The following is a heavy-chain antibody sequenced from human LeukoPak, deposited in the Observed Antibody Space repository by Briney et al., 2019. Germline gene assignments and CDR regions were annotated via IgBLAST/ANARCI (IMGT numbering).Heavy chain of an antibody. CDR1: GFTLSSYA. CDR2: ISGSADNT. J-gene: IGHJ4*02. Sequence: GGSLRLSCTASGFTLSSYAMSWVRQAPGEGLEWVSTISGSADNTNYAEAVKGRFSISRDNSKNTMYLQMNSLRAEDAAVYYCAKQGFGCWGQGTLVTVSS. CDR3: AKQGFGC. V-gene: IGHV3-23*01.